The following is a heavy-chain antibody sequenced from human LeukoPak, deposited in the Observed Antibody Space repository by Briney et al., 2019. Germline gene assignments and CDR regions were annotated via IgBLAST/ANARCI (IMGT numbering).Heavy chain of an antibody. J-gene: IGHJ4*02. V-gene: IGHV3-21*01. CDR1: GFTFSSYS. CDR3: ARGGGEDYGDYYLDY. CDR2: ISSSSSYI. D-gene: IGHD4-17*01. Sequence: PGGSLRPSCAASGFTFSSYSMNWVHQAPGKGLEWVSSISSSSSYIYYADSVKGRFTISRDNAKNSLYLQMNSLRAEDTAVYYCARGGGEDYGDYYLDYRGQGTLVTVSS.